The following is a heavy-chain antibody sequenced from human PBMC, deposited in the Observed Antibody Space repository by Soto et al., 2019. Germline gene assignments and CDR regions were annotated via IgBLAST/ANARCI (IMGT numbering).Heavy chain of an antibody. CDR1: GGAFSSYA. V-gene: IGHV1-69*13. CDR2: IIPIFGTA. D-gene: IGHD3-22*01. CDR3: GRVFHDSSGGGV. J-gene: IGHJ3*01. Sequence: SVTVSCKASGGAFSSYAISWVRQAPGQGLEWMGGIIPIFGTANYAQKFQGRVTITADESTSTAYMELSSLRSEDTAVYYCGRVFHDSSGGGVWGQGTMVTVS.